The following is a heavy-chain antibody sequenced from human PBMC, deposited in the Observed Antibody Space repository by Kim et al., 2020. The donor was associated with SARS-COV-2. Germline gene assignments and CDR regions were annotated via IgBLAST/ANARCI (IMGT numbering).Heavy chain of an antibody. Sequence: GGSLRLSCAASGFTFDDYAMHWVRQAPGKGLEWVSGISWNSGSIGYADAVKGRFTISRDNAKNSLYLQMNSLRAEDTALYYCAKAGIAVAGTWYYYYGMDVWGQGTTVTVSS. CDR3: AKAGIAVAGTWYYYYGMDV. J-gene: IGHJ6*02. CDR2: ISWNSGSI. D-gene: IGHD6-19*01. V-gene: IGHV3-9*01. CDR1: GFTFDDYA.